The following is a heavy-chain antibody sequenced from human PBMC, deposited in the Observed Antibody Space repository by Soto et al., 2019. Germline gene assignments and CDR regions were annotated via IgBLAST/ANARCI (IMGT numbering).Heavy chain of an antibody. J-gene: IGHJ3*02. CDR3: ARVSYCGGDCLSAFDI. D-gene: IGHD2-21*02. V-gene: IGHV1-46*01. CDR1: GYTFTSYY. Sequence: GASVNVSCKASGYTFTSYYMHWVRQAPGQGLEWMGIINPSGGSTSYAQKFQGRVTMTRDTSTSTVYMELSSLRSDDTAVYYCARVSYCGGDCLSAFDIWGQGTMVTV. CDR2: INPSGGST.